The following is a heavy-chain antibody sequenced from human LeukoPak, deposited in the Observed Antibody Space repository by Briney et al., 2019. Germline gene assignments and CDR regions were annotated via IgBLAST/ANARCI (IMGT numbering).Heavy chain of an antibody. CDR3: AREARRYRTSTTCYMDFFFDY. D-gene: IGHD2-2*02. Sequence: SETLSLTCDVSGGSVSDNHWSWIRLAAGKGLEWIGRIHSSGSTSYNPSLKSRVTLSIDTSKNEFALKLSSMTAADTAVYYCAREARRYRTSTTCYMDFFFDYWGQGTLVTVSS. CDR2: IHSSGST. V-gene: IGHV4-4*07. CDR1: GGSVSDNH. J-gene: IGHJ4*02.